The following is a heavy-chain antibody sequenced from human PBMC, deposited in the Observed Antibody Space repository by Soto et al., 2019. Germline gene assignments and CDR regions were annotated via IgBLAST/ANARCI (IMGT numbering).Heavy chain of an antibody. J-gene: IGHJ4*02. D-gene: IGHD3-9*01. Sequence: PSETLSLTCTVSGGSTSSSSYYWGWIRQPPGKGLEWIGSIYYSGSTYCNPSLKSRATISVDTSKNQFSLKLSSVTAADTAVYYCARHNVRYFDWLLRDFEYWGQGTLVTVSS. CDR3: ARHNVRYFDWLLRDFEY. V-gene: IGHV4-39*01. CDR2: IYYSGST. CDR1: GGSTSSSSYY.